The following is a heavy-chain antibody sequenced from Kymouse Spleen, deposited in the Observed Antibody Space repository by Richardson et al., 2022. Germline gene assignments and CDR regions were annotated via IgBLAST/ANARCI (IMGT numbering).Heavy chain of an antibody. D-gene: IGHD3-9*01. CDR2: ISYDGSNK. CDR1: GFTFSSYG. CDR3: AKEGYDILTGYSYYYYGMDV. J-gene: IGHJ6*02. Sequence: QVQLVESGGGVVQPGRSLRLSCAASGFTFSSYGMHWVRQAPGKGLEWVAVISYDGSNKYYADSVKGRFTISRDNSKNTLYLQMNSLRAEDTAVYYCAKEGYDILTGYSYYYYGMDVWGQGTTVTVSS. V-gene: IGHV3-30*18.